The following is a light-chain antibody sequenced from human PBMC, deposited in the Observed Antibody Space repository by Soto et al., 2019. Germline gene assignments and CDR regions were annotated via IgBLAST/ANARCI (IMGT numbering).Light chain of an antibody. Sequence: QSVLTQPPSVSGAPGQRVTTSCTGSSSNIGAAYNVHWYQQFPGTAPKLLIYGNTNRPSGVPDRFSGSKSGTSASLAITGLQAEDEADYYCQSYDRSLSGLYVFGTGTKVTVL. J-gene: IGLJ1*01. CDR2: GNT. CDR3: QSYDRSLSGLYV. CDR1: SSNIGAAYN. V-gene: IGLV1-40*01.